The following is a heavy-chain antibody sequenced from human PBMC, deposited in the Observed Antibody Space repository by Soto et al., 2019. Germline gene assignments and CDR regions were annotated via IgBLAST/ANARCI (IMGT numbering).Heavy chain of an antibody. Sequence: SQTLSLTCAISGDSVSSNSAVWNWIRQSPSRGLEWLGRTYYTSKWYNDYAVSVKSRININADTSKNQFSLQLNSVTPEDTAVNRGANVNRVKKAFDIWGQGTMVTVSS. CDR1: GDSVSSNSAV. J-gene: IGHJ3*02. D-gene: IGHD2-21*01. CDR3: ANVNRVKKAFDI. CDR2: TYYTSKWYN. V-gene: IGHV6-1*01.